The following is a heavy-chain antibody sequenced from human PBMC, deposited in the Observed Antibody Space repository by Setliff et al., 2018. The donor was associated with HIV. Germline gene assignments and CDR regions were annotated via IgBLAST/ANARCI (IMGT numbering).Heavy chain of an antibody. CDR3: ARVRYCSGGSCYGGEYWFDP. CDR1: GGTFSSYA. D-gene: IGHD2-15*01. J-gene: IGHJ5*02. Sequence: EASVKVSCKASGGTFSSYAISWVRQAPGQGLEWMGGIIPIFGTTSYAQSFQDRVTMTRDTSTSTVYMELSSLRSEDTAVYYCARVRYCSGGSCYGGEYWFDPWGQGTLVTVSS. CDR2: IIPIFGTT. V-gene: IGHV1-69*05.